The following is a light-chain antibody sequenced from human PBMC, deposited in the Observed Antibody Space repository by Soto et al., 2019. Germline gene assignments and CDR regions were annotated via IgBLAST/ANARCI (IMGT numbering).Light chain of an antibody. Sequence: QSALTQPPSASGSPGQSVTISCTGTSSDVGGYNYVSWYQQHPGKAPRLMISEVSKRPSGVPDRFSGSKSGNTASLTVSGHKAEDEADYYCSSNAGSNNLVFGTGTKVTVL. CDR2: EVS. CDR3: SSNAGSNNLV. V-gene: IGLV2-8*01. J-gene: IGLJ1*01. CDR1: SSDVGGYNY.